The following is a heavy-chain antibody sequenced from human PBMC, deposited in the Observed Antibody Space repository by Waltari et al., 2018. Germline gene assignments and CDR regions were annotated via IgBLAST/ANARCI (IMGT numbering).Heavy chain of an antibody. D-gene: IGHD6-6*01. J-gene: IGHJ6*02. Sequence: QVQLQESGPGLVKPSETLSLTCTVSGGSISSYYWSWIRQPPGKGLEWIGYIYYSGSTNYNPSLKSRVTISVDTSKNQFSLKLSSVIAADTAVYYCARKSSSSFPYYGMDVWGQGTTVTVSS. CDR1: GGSISSYY. V-gene: IGHV4-59*01. CDR3: ARKSSSSFPYYGMDV. CDR2: IYYSGST.